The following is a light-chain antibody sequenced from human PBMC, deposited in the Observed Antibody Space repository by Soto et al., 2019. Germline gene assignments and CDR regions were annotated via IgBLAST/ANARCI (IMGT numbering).Light chain of an antibody. Sequence: QSALTQPASVSGSAGQSITISCSGTMRDVGAYNLVSWYQQHPGTAPKLIIYEVRNRPSGISSRFSGSRSGNTASLTVSGLQAEDEADYSCSSYAGNNNLVFGGGTKLTVL. CDR2: EVR. CDR3: SSYAGNNNLV. J-gene: IGLJ2*01. CDR1: MRDVGAYNL. V-gene: IGLV2-14*01.